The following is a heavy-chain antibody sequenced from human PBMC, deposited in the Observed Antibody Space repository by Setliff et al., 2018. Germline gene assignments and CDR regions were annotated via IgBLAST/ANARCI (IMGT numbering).Heavy chain of an antibody. D-gene: IGHD3-10*01. V-gene: IGHV4-59*08. CDR1: GASITSYY. CDR2: IHNNGRS. Sequence: SETLSLTCSVSGASITSYYWSWIRQPPGKGLEWIAYIHNNGRSKYNPALKSRVTMSADTSNNQFSLNLRSVTAADTAVYFCARQPSSGAYYNPRPYYFDYWGQGTLVTVSS. J-gene: IGHJ4*02. CDR3: ARQPSSGAYYNPRPYYFDY.